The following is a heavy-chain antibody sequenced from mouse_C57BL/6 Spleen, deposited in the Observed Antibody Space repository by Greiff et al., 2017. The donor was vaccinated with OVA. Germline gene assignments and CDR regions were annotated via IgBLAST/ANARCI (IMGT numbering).Heavy chain of an antibody. Sequence: QVQLKQSGPELVKPGASVKISCKASGYAFSSSWMNWVKQRPGKGLEWIGRIYPGDGDTNYNGKFKGKATLTADKSSSTAYMQLSSLTSEDSAVYFCARWSYYSNYVFLDYWGQGTTLTVSS. CDR2: IYPGDGDT. J-gene: IGHJ2*01. D-gene: IGHD2-5*01. V-gene: IGHV1-82*01. CDR1: GYAFSSSW. CDR3: ARWSYYSNYVFLDY.